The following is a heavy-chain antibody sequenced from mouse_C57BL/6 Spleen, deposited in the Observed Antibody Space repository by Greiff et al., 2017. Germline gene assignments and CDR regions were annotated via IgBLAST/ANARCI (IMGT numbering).Heavy chain of an antibody. D-gene: IGHD1-1*01. V-gene: IGHV1-20*01. CDR1: GYSFTGYF. Sequence: VQLKESGPELVKPGDSVKISCKASGYSFTGYFMNWVMQSHGKSLEWIGRINPYNGDTFYNQKFKGKATLTVDKSSSTAHMELRSLTSEDSAVYYCARTTVVATRGYFDVWGTGTTVTVSS. CDR2: INPYNGDT. J-gene: IGHJ1*03. CDR3: ARTTVVATRGYFDV.